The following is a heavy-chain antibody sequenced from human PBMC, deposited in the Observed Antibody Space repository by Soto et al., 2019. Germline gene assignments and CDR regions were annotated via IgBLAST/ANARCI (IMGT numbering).Heavy chain of an antibody. D-gene: IGHD3-10*01. CDR1: GYTFTSYG. J-gene: IGHJ6*02. CDR2: ISAYNVNT. Sequence: QVQLVESGAEVKKPGASVKVSCKASGYTFTSYGISWVRQAPGQGLEWMGWISAYNVNTNYAQKLQGRVTMTTDTSPRTAYMELRRLSSDDTAVYYCASSYYGSGTPYYYGLDVWGPGTTVTVSS. V-gene: IGHV1-18*01. CDR3: ASSYYGSGTPYYYGLDV.